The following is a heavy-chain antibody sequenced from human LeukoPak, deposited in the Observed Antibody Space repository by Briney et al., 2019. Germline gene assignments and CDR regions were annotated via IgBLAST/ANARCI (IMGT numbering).Heavy chain of an antibody. J-gene: IGHJ5*02. CDR3: ARDQLYCSSSSCRNLGWFDP. CDR1: GGSFSGYY. V-gene: IGHV4-34*01. CDR2: IYYSGNT. Sequence: ASETLSLTCAVYGGSFSGYYWSWIRQPPGQGLEWIGSIYYSGNTYYNPSLKSPVTISIDTSKNQFSLRLISVTAADTAVCYCARDQLYCSSSSCRNLGWFDPWGQGTLVTVSS. D-gene: IGHD2-2*01.